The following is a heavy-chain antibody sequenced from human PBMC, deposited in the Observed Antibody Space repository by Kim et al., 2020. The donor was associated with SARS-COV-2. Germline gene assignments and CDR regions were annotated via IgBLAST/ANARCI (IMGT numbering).Heavy chain of an antibody. CDR3: VRVGRSSYSMDV. J-gene: IGHJ6*02. CDR2: ISSSSSTI. Sequence: GGSLRLSCAASGFIFSSYSMDWVRQAPGKGLQWVSYISSSSSTIYYADSVKGRFTISRDNAENSLYLQMNSLRDEDTAVDYCVRVGRSSYSMDVWGQGTTVTVSS. CDR1: GFIFSSYS. V-gene: IGHV3-48*02. D-gene: IGHD2-15*01.